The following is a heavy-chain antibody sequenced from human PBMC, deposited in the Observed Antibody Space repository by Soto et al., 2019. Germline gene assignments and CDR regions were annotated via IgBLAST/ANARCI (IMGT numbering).Heavy chain of an antibody. CDR1: GYTFTSYG. J-gene: IGHJ4*02. D-gene: IGHD3-16*02. CDR2: ISAYNGNT. V-gene: IGHV1-18*01. Sequence: ASVKVSCKASGYTFTSYGISWVRQAPGQGLEWMGWISAYNGNTNYAQKLQGRVTMTTDTSTSTAYMELRSLRSDDTAVYYCARELKDIWGSYRKPVDGFFDYWGQGTLVTVSS. CDR3: ARELKDIWGSYRKPVDGFFDY.